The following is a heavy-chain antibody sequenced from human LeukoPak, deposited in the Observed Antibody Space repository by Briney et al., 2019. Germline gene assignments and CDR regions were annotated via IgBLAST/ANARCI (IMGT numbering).Heavy chain of an antibody. CDR3: AGDIVVVPAAIPYYYGMDV. CDR2: ISGSGGST. J-gene: IGHJ6*02. CDR1: GFTFSNYW. V-gene: IGHV3-23*01. Sequence: GGSLRLSCAASGFTFSNYWMSWVRQAPGKGLEWVSAISGSGGSTYYADSVKGRFTISRDNSKNTLYLQMNSLRAEDTAVYYCAGDIVVVPAAIPYYYGMDVWGQGTTVTVSS. D-gene: IGHD2-2*02.